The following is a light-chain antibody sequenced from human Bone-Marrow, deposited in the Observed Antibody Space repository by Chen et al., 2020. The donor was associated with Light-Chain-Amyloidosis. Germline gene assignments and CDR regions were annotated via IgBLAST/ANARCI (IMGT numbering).Light chain of an antibody. CDR2: MVS. V-gene: IGKV2-40*01. J-gene: IGKJ4*01. Sequence: IVMTQTPLSLSVPPGEPASISCRSSQTPLDSDDGNTYLDWFLQKPGQSPQLLIYMVSHRASGVPDRFSGSGSGTDFTLKISRVEAEDVGVYYCMQRIEFPFTFGGGTKVEIK. CDR1: QTPLDSDDGNTY. CDR3: MQRIEFPFT.